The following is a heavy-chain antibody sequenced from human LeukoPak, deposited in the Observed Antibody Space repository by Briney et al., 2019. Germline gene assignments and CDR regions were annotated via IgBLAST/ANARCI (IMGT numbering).Heavy chain of an antibody. CDR3: ARDPGRNNWFDP. CDR1: GFTFSSYW. Sequence: GGSLRLSCAASGFTFSSYWMHWVRHAPGKGLVWVSRINSDGRSTSYADSVKGRFTISRDNAKNTLYLQMNSLRAEDTAVYCCARDPGRNNWFDPWGQGTLVTVSS. CDR2: INSDGRST. V-gene: IGHV3-74*01. J-gene: IGHJ5*02. D-gene: IGHD7-27*01.